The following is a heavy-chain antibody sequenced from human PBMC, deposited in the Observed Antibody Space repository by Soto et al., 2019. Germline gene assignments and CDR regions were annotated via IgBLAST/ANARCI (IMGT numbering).Heavy chain of an antibody. D-gene: IGHD3-10*01. J-gene: IGHJ6*02. CDR1: GGTFSRYA. V-gene: IGHV1-69*06. CDR3: ARAILVTDQTFTGQYYYVSGSYYNSGVRSYYYDGMAV. CDR2: IIPIFGTA. Sequence: QVQLVQSGAEVKKPGSSVKVSCTASGGTFSRYAISWVRQAPGQGLELMGGIIPIFGTANSAQKFQGRVTITADKSTCTDSGEMSSLRSEEMAVDSCARAILVTDQTFTGQYYYVSGSYYNSGVRSYYYDGMAVWGQGTTVTVSS.